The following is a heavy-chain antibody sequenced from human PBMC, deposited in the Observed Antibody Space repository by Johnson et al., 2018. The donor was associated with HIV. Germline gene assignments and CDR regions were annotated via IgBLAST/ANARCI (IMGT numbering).Heavy chain of an antibody. CDR2: VNPNGGST. Sequence: VQLVESGGGLAKPAWSPRLSCAASQFTFSTYYMNCVRQAPGNGLQLIGQVNPNGGSTYLIDSGKVRFNTSRDNAKNTLHLQMNSLRAEDTAVYYCARDHEGPFDILGQGTMVTVSS. V-gene: IGHV3-25*05. J-gene: IGHJ3*02. CDR1: QFTFSTYY. CDR3: ARDHEGPFDI.